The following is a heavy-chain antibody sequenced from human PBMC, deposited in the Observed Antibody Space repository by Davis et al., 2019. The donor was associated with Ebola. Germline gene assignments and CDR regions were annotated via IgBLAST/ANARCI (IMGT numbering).Heavy chain of an antibody. V-gene: IGHV4-34*01. CDR3: AREGRSGYSNWFDP. D-gene: IGHD3-22*01. J-gene: IGHJ5*02. Sequence: MPSETLSLTCAVYGGSFSGYYWSWIRQPPGQGLEWIGEINHSGRTNYNPSLKSRVTISVDTSKTQFSLKMSSVTAADTAVYYCAREGRSGYSNWFDPWGQGTLVTVSS. CDR2: INHSGRT. CDR1: GGSFSGYY.